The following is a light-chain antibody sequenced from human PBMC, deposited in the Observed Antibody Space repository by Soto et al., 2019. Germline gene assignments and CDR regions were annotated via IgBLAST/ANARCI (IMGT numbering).Light chain of an antibody. CDR1: HGINSY. V-gene: IGKV1D-8*03. Sequence: VIWITQSPSLLTASRGERVTISCRLSHGINSYLAWYQQKPGKAPKLLIYAASTLQSGVPARFSGSGSGTDFTLTISSLQAEDVAVYYCQQYYNIPRTFGQGTKVDIK. CDR2: AAS. J-gene: IGKJ1*01. CDR3: QQYYNIPRT.